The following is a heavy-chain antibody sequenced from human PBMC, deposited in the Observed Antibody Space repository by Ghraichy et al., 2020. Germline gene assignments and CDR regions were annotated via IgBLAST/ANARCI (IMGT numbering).Heavy chain of an antibody. CDR2: IFSNDEK. CDR3: ARIHESIDPVAGVWALDY. V-gene: IGHV2-26*01. D-gene: IGHD6-19*01. Sequence: SGPTLVKPTETLTLTCTVSGFSLSNARMGVSWIRQPPGKALEWLAHIFSNDEKSYSTSLKSRLTISKDTSKSQVVLTMTNMDPVDTATYYCARIHESIDPVAGVWALDYWGQGTLVTVSS. CDR1: GFSLSNARMG. J-gene: IGHJ4*02.